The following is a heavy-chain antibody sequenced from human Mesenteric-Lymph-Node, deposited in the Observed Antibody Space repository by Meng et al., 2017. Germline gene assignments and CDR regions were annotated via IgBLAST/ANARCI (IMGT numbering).Heavy chain of an antibody. Sequence: GGSLRLSCQGSGYFFFNYWIAWVRQMPGKGLEWMGIVYPGDSSTRYSPSFQGQVTISADRSINTAFLQWNNLRASDTAMYYCARLLHTFTPSGDFGGYFDPWGQGTLVTVSS. D-gene: IGHD4/OR15-4a*01. J-gene: IGHJ5*02. CDR1: GYFFFNYW. CDR2: VYPGDSST. CDR3: ARLLHTFTPSGDFGGYFDP. V-gene: IGHV5-51*01.